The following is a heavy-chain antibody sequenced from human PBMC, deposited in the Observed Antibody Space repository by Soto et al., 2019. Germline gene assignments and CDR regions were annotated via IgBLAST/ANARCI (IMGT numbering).Heavy chain of an antibody. CDR1: GFTFSSYG. D-gene: IGHD3-22*01. CDR3: ARDQYDSSGYYYGEFDY. CDR2: IWYDGSNK. J-gene: IGHJ4*02. Sequence: GGSLRLSCAASGFTFSSYGMHWVRQAPGKGLEWVAVIWYDGSNKYYADSVKGRFTISRDNSKNTLYLQMNGLRAEDTAAYYCARDQYDSSGYYYGEFDYWGQGTLVTVSS. V-gene: IGHV3-33*01.